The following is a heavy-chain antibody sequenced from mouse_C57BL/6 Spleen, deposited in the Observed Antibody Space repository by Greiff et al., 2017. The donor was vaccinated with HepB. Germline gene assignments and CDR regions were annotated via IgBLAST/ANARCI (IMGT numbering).Heavy chain of an antibody. J-gene: IGHJ3*01. D-gene: IGHD1-1*01. CDR1: GYSFTDYN. CDR2: INPNYGTT. V-gene: IGHV1-39*01. CDR3: ARSDLLLRSWFAY. Sequence: VQLKESGPELVKPGASVKLSCKASGYSFTDYNMNWVKQSNGKSLEWIGVINPNYGTTSYNQKFKGKATLTVDQSSSTAYMQLNSLTSEDSAVYYCARSDLLLRSWFAYWGQGTLVTVSA.